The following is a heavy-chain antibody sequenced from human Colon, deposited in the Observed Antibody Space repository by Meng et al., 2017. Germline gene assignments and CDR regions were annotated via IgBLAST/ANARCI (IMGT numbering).Heavy chain of an antibody. J-gene: IGHJ4*02. D-gene: IGHD3-9*01. Sequence: GGSLRLSCAASGFTFSSYEMNWVRQAPGKGLEWVSYISSSGSTIYYADSVKGRFTISRDNAKNSLYLQMNSLRAEDTAVYYCAGRCDWLDYWGQGTLVTVSS. CDR1: GFTFSSYE. V-gene: IGHV3-48*03. CDR3: AGRCDWLDY. CDR2: ISSSGSTI.